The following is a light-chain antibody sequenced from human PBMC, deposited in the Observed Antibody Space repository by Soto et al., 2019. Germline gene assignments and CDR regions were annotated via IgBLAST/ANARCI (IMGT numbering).Light chain of an antibody. CDR3: SSFTSRFTFV. V-gene: IGLV2-14*01. CDR2: EVS. CDR1: SSDVGGYDY. Sequence: QSALTQPASVSGSPGQSITISCTGTSSDVGGYDYVSWYQLHPGKAPKLMVFEVSNRPSGVSYRFSGSKSGNTASLTISGLQAEDEADYYCSSFTSRFTFVFGTGTKVTVL. J-gene: IGLJ1*01.